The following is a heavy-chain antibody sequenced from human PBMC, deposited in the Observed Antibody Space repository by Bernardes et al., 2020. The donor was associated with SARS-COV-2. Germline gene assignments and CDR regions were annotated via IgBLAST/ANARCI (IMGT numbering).Heavy chain of an antibody. CDR3: ARGGSYVDPLVVDAFDM. CDR2: IDWDDDK. CDR1: GFSLSTTAMR. V-gene: IGHV2-70*04. Sequence: SGPTLVKPTQTLTLTCTFSGFSLSTTAMRVNWIRQPPGKALEWLARIDWDDDKFYSTSLKTRLNVSKDTSKNRVVLTMTNMQTVDTGTYYCARGGSYVDPLVVDAFDMWGPGTMVTVSS. J-gene: IGHJ3*02. D-gene: IGHD2-8*02.